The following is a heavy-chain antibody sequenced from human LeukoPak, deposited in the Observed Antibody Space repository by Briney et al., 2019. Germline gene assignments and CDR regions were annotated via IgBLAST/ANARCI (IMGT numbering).Heavy chain of an antibody. Sequence: GGSLRLSCAVSGITLSNYGMSWVRQAPGKGLEWVAGISDSGGRTNYADSVKGRFTISRDNPKNTLYLQMNSLRAEDTAVYFCAKRGVVIRAILVGFHKEAYYFDSWGQGAQVTVSS. V-gene: IGHV3-23*01. CDR1: GITLSNYG. CDR2: ISDSGGRT. J-gene: IGHJ4*02. CDR3: AKRGVVIRAILVGFHKEAYYFDS. D-gene: IGHD2-21*01.